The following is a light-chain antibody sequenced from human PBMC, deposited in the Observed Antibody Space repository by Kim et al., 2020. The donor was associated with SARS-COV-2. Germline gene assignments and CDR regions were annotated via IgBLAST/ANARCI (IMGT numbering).Light chain of an antibody. CDR3: NSRDSSGDHVV. J-gene: IGLJ3*02. CDR1: SLRNYY. CDR2: GKY. Sequence: WGQTVRLPCQGDSLRNYYATWYQQRPGQAPVLVLYGKYNRPSGIPDRFSGSASGNTASLTITGAQAEDEADYYCNSRDSSGDHVVFGGGTQLTVL. V-gene: IGLV3-19*01.